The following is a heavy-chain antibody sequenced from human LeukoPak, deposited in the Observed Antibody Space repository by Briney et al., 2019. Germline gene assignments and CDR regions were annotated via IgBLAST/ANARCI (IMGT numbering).Heavy chain of an antibody. CDR3: ARVIYGSYPTDAFDI. CDR1: GFTFSSYW. CDR2: IKQDGSEK. V-gene: IGHV3-7*01. D-gene: IGHD1-26*01. J-gene: IGHJ3*02. Sequence: GGSLRLSCAASGFTFSSYWMSWVRQAPGKGLEWVANIKQDGSEKYYVDSVKGRFTISRDNAKNSLYLQMNSLRAEDTAVYYCARVIYGSYPTDAFDIWGQGTMVTVSS.